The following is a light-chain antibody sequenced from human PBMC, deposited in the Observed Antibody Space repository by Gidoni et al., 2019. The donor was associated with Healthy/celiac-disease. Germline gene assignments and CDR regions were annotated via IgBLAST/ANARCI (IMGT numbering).Light chain of an antibody. CDR1: SSNIGAGYD. V-gene: IGLV1-40*01. CDR2: GNS. Sequence: QSVLTQPPSVSGAPGQRVTISCTGSSSNIGAGYDVHWYQQLPGTAPNLLIYGNSNRPSGVPDRFSGSKSGTSASLAITVLQAEDEADYYCQSYDSSLSGSRVFGTGTKVTVL. J-gene: IGLJ1*01. CDR3: QSYDSSLSGSRV.